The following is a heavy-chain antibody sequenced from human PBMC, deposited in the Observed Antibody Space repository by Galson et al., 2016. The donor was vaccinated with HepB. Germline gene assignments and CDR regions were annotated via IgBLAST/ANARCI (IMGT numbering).Heavy chain of an antibody. V-gene: IGHV3-66*01. CDR3: ARNPGASTWG. J-gene: IGHJ4*02. D-gene: IGHD6-13*01. CDR1: GFTVGNNY. CDR2: IYGGGNT. Sequence: SLRLSCAASGFTVGNNYMGWIRQAPGKGLEWVSLIYGGGNTLYADSVKGRFSISRDNSKNTLYLQMNSLSAEDTAVYYCARNPGASTWGWGQGTLVTVAS.